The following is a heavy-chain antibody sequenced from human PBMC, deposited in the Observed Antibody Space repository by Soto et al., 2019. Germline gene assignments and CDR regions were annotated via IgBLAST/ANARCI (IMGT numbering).Heavy chain of an antibody. V-gene: IGHV4-59*08. D-gene: IGHD1-1*01. CDR1: GGSITNNY. CDR3: ARRQNWNNLFDT. Sequence: SETLSLTCTVSGGSITNNYWSWIRQSPGEGLEWIGCSYYSGSTSYNPSLRSRVTISIDTSKTLFSLRLRSVTAADTAVYYCARRQNWNNLFDTWGQGTLVTVSS. CDR2: SYYSGST. J-gene: IGHJ5*02.